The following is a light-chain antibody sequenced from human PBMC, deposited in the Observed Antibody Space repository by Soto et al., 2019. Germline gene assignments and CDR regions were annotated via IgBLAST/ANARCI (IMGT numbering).Light chain of an antibody. CDR2: EDD. J-gene: IGLJ3*02. CDR1: SGSIASNY. V-gene: IGLV6-57*04. Sequence: LTQPHSVSESPGKTVTISCTRSSGSIASNYVQWYQQRPGSAPTTVIYEDDQRPSGVPYRFSGCIDSSSNSASITISXXKTEDEAVYYCQSYDSXNQVFGGGTK. CDR3: QSYDSXNQV.